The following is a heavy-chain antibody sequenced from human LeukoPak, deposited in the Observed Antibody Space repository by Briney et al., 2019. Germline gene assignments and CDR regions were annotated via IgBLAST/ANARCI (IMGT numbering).Heavy chain of an antibody. CDR3: ARDLGQYYDTSDNWFDP. CDR1: GFTVSSNY. J-gene: IGHJ5*02. Sequence: GGSLRLSCAASGFTVSSNYTSWVRQAPGKGLVWVSRINSDGINTSYADSVKGRFTISRDNAKNTLNLQMNSLRAEDTAVYYCARDLGQYYDTSDNWFDPWGQGTLVTVSS. V-gene: IGHV3-74*01. CDR2: INSDGINT. D-gene: IGHD3-22*01.